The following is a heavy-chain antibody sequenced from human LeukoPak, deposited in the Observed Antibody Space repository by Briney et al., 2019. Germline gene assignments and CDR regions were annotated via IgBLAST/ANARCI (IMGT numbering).Heavy chain of an antibody. Sequence: ASVKVSCKASGYTFTGNYIHWVRQAPGQGLEWMGWINPKNGGTIYAPKFQGRVTMTRDTSISTAYMEVSRLRSEDTAVYFCARVFHPYYYDSRGYKVVSDYYYYYMDVWGKGTTVTVSS. CDR2: INPKNGGT. J-gene: IGHJ6*03. D-gene: IGHD3-22*01. V-gene: IGHV1-2*02. CDR1: GYTFTGNY. CDR3: ARVFHPYYYDSRGYKVVSDYYYYYMDV.